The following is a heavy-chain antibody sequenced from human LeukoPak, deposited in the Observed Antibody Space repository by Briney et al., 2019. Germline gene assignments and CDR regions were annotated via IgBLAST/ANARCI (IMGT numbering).Heavy chain of an antibody. D-gene: IGHD6-13*01. CDR3: ARIYEYSSSCYYFDY. CDR2: IDPSDSYT. J-gene: IGHJ4*02. CDR1: GYSFTSYW. Sequence: GESLKIYCKGSGYSFTSYWISWVRQMPAKGLEWMGRIDPSDSYTNYSPSFQGHVTISADKSISTAYLQWSSLKASDTAMYYCARIYEYSSSCYYFDYWGQGTLVTVSS. V-gene: IGHV5-10-1*01.